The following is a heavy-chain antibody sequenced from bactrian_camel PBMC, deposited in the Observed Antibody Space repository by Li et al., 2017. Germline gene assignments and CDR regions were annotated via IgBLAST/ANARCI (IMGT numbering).Heavy chain of an antibody. D-gene: IGHD6*01. Sequence: QEQLVESGGGSVQAGGSLALACKTSARMFTSYCMGWFRQAPGKEREQVASIDSDGSISYTDSVIGRFTISTDNARNTLYLQMNSLKPEDTAMYYCAADRGSRWCARTEYNYWGQGTQVAVS. CDR1: ARMFTSYC. J-gene: IGHJ4*01. CDR3: AADRGSRWCARTEYNY. CDR2: IDSDGSI. V-gene: IGHV3S53*01.